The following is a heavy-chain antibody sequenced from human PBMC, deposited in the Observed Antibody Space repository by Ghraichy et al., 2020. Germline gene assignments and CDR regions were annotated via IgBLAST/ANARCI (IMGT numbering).Heavy chain of an antibody. CDR3: ARDWWSESCTTTSCSAFDI. Sequence: GGSLRLSCATSGFTFSTYGFHWVRQAPGKGLEWVGVIWYDGSKKYYADSVEGRFTISRDNSKNTMYLQMNSLRVEDTAVYYCARDWWSESCTTTSCSAFDIWGQGTMVTVSS. V-gene: IGHV3-33*01. D-gene: IGHD2-2*01. CDR1: GFTFSTYG. CDR2: IWYDGSKK. J-gene: IGHJ3*02.